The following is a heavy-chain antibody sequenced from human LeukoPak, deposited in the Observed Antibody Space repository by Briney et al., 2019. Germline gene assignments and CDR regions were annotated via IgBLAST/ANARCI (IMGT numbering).Heavy chain of an antibody. CDR1: GYTFTGYY. V-gene: IGHV1-2*02. CDR2: INPNSGGT. D-gene: IGHD3-22*01. J-gene: IGHJ5*02. CDR3: ARGLRSGYYHNWFDP. Sequence: ASVKVSCKASGYTFTGYYMHWVRQAPGQGLEWMGWINPNSGGTNYAQKFQGRVTITRNTSISTAYMELSSLRSEDTAVYYCARGLRSGYYHNWFDPWGQGTLVTVSS.